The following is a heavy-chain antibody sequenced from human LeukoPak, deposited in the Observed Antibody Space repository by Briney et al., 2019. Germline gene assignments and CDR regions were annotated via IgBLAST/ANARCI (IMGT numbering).Heavy chain of an antibody. CDR2: ISSSSTI. Sequence: GGSLRLSCAASGFTFSTYSMSWVRQAPGKGLEWVSYISSSSTIYYAGSVKGRFTISRDNAKNSLYLQMNSLRDEDTAVYYCARPSMVQGTNIAAFDSWGQGTLVTVSS. J-gene: IGHJ4*02. D-gene: IGHD3-10*01. V-gene: IGHV3-48*02. CDR3: ARPSMVQGTNIAAFDS. CDR1: GFTFSTYS.